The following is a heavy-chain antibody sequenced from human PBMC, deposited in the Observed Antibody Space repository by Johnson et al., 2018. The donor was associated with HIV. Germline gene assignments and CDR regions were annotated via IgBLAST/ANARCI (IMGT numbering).Heavy chain of an antibody. V-gene: IGHV3-30*03. Sequence: QVQLVESVGGLVKPGGSLRLSCVASGFTFSNYGMHWVRQGPGKGLEWVAVISYDGSNKYYADSVQARFTISRDDARNTLYLQMNSLRVEDTALYYCARDGDDGDEADDTKGAFDIWGQGTMVTVSS. CDR1: GFTFSNYG. CDR3: ARDGDDGDEADDTKGAFDI. CDR2: ISYDGSNK. J-gene: IGHJ3*02. D-gene: IGHD3-9*01.